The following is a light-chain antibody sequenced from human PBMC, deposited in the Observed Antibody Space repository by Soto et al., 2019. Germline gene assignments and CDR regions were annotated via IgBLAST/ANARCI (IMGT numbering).Light chain of an antibody. CDR2: DAS. V-gene: IGKV1-33*01. CDR3: QQYDNLLPLT. CDR1: QNINNY. J-gene: IGKJ4*01. Sequence: IQMTQSPSSLSASVGDRVTITCQASQNINNYLNWYQQKPGRAPKLLIYDASNLEAGVPSRFRGSGSGTDFTFTISRLQPEDIATYYCQQYDNLLPLTFGGGTKVDIK.